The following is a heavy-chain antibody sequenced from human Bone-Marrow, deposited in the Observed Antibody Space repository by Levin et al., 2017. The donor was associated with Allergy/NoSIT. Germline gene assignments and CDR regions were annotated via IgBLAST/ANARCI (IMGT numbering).Heavy chain of an antibody. Sequence: GESLKISCKASEYTFSGFYMHWVRQAPGQGLEWVGRVSPNSGDTDYAQKFQGRVTMTRDTSVSTAYMELSTLVSDDTAVYFCALQTVSGTGSFDHWGQGTLVTVSS. CDR3: ALQTVSGTGSFDH. CDR1: EYTFSGFY. V-gene: IGHV1-2*06. CDR2: VSPNSGDT. D-gene: IGHD6-19*01. J-gene: IGHJ4*02.